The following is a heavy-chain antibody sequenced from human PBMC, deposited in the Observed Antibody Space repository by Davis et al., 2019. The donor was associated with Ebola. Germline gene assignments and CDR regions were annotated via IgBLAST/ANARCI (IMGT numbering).Heavy chain of an antibody. CDR2: IYTGDSDT. V-gene: IGHV5-51*01. CDR3: ARAPYYYDVSGFYVDY. D-gene: IGHD3-22*01. Sequence: GESLKISCKDSGNSFTSHWIGWVRQMPGKGLDWMGIIYTGDSDTRYSPSFRGQVTISADKSMKTAFLQWSSLKASDSGMYYCARAPYYYDVSGFYVDYWGQGTLVTVSS. CDR1: GNSFTSHW. J-gene: IGHJ4*02.